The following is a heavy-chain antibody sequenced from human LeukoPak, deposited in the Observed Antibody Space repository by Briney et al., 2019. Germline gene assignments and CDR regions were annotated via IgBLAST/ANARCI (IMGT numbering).Heavy chain of an antibody. Sequence: GGSLRLSCAASGFTFSSYSMNWVRQSPGKGLEWLSYISGGSDTRYHADSLKGRFTISRDNAKNSLYLQMNSLRAEDTAVYYCARGGDYGDYVFDYWGQGTLVTVSS. J-gene: IGHJ4*02. V-gene: IGHV3-48*01. CDR3: ARGGDYGDYVFDY. CDR2: ISGGSDTR. D-gene: IGHD4-17*01. CDR1: GFTFSSYS.